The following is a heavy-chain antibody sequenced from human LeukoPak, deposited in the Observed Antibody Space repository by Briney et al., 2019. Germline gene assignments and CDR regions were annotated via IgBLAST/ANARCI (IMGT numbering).Heavy chain of an antibody. V-gene: IGHV4-59*01. CDR2: IYYSGST. Sequence: SETLSLTCTVSGGSIGSYYWSWIRQPPGKGLEWIGYIYYSGSTNYNPSLKSRVTISVDTSKNQFSLKLSSVTAADTAVYYCARGGHMYYDFWSGYYTDYYYGMDVWGQGTTVTVSS. J-gene: IGHJ6*02. D-gene: IGHD3-3*01. CDR3: ARGGHMYYDFWSGYYTDYYYGMDV. CDR1: GGSIGSYY.